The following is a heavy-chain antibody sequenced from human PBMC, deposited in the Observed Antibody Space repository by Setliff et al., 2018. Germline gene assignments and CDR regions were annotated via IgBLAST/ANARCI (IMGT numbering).Heavy chain of an antibody. J-gene: IGHJ4*02. CDR1: GGSISSGIYY. CDR3: ATHFSDYDILTGYYPFDY. Sequence: PSETLSLTCTVSGGSISSGIYYWSWIRQPAGKGLEWIGQIYTTVSANSVSTNYNPSLKSRVTISVDTSKNQFSLKLSSVTAADTAVYYCATHFSDYDILTGYYPFDYWGQGTLVTVSS. V-gene: IGHV4-61*09. CDR2: IYTTVSANSVST. D-gene: IGHD3-9*01.